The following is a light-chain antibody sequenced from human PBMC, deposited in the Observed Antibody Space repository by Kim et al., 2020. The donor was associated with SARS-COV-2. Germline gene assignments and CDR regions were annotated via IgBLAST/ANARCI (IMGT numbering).Light chain of an antibody. CDR3: QQYNTYPWT. CDR1: QNISAF. Sequence: DIQMTQSPSTPSACVGDRVTITCRASQNISAFLAWYQQKPGEAPALLIYKASNLVSGVPSRFSASGSGTQFTLTISSLQPDDLATYHCQQYNTYPWTFGQGTKVDIK. V-gene: IGKV1-5*03. CDR2: KAS. J-gene: IGKJ1*01.